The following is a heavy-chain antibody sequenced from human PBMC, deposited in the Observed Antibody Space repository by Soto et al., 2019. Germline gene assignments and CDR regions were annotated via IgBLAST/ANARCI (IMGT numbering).Heavy chain of an antibody. CDR2: ISVRGVYR. Sequence: EGQLLQSGGGLVQPGESLRVSCAASGFTFSSSGMSWVRQAPGKGLEWVSSISVRGVYRYYADSVKGRFTISRDNSKNTLYLQMNSLTAEDTAVYYCANHGGFDFWGQGTMVAVSS. V-gene: IGHV3-23*01. D-gene: IGHD4-17*01. J-gene: IGHJ3*01. CDR3: ANHGGFDF. CDR1: GFTFSSSG.